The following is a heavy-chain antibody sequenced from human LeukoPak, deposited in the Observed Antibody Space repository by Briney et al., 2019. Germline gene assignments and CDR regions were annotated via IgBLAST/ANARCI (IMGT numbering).Heavy chain of an antibody. CDR3: ARLLFDRYNWNYEGIRSHVVDY. CDR1: GFTFSSYS. D-gene: IGHD1-7*01. J-gene: IGHJ4*02. V-gene: IGHV3-21*01. Sequence: GGSLRLSCAASGFTFSSYSMNWVRQAPGKGLEWVSSISSSSSYIYYADSVKGRFTISRDNAKNSLYLQMNSLRAEDTAVYYCARLLFDRYNWNYEGIRSHVVDYWGQGTLVTVSS. CDR2: ISSSSSYI.